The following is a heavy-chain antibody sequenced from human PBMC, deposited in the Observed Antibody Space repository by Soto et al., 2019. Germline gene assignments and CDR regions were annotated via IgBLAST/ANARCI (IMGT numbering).Heavy chain of an antibody. D-gene: IGHD3-16*01. V-gene: IGHV4-30-4*01. Sequence: SETLSLTCTVSGDSISSGNKYWTWIRQPPGKGLEWIGYIFSSGTTYYNPSLKSRLTMALEASQNQFSLKVKSMTDADTAVYYCARVPSPFDYYYAMDVWGQGTTVSVSS. CDR3: ARVPSPFDYYYAMDV. J-gene: IGHJ6*02. CDR1: GDSISSGNKY. CDR2: IFSSGTT.